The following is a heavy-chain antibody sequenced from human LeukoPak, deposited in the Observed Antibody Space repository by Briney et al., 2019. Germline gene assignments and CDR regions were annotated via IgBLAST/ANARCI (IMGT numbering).Heavy chain of an antibody. V-gene: IGHV4-4*07. CDR2: IYTSGST. CDR3: ASTLETGCSGGSCYSNYYYYMDV. J-gene: IGHJ6*03. D-gene: IGHD2-15*01. CDR1: GGSISSCY. Sequence: SETLSLTCTVSGGSISSCYWSWIRQPAGKGLEWIGRIYTSGSTNYNPSLKSRVTMSVDTSKNQFSLKLSSVTAADTAVYYCASTLETGCSGGSCYSNYYYYMDVWGKGTTVTVSS.